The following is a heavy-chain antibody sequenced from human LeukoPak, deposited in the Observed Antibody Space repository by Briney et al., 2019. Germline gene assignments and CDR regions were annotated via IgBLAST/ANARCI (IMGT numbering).Heavy chain of an antibody. J-gene: IGHJ5*02. V-gene: IGHV4-59*01. CDR3: AKGSVRGVIKSLNWFDP. D-gene: IGHD3-10*01. CDR1: GGSISSYY. Sequence: SETLSLTCTVSGGSISSYYWSWIRQPPGKGLEWIGYIYYSGSTNYNPSLKSRVTISVDTPKNQFSLKLSSVTAADTAVYYCAKGSVRGVIKSLNWFDPWGQGTLVTVSS. CDR2: IYYSGST.